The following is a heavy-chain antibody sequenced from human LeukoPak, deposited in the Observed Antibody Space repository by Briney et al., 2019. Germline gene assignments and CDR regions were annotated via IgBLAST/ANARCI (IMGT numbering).Heavy chain of an antibody. J-gene: IGHJ4*02. D-gene: IGHD6-19*01. CDR1: GFTFSNYA. V-gene: IGHV3-23*01. CDR3: AKESSSGPGYYFDY. Sequence: PGGSLRLSCAASGFTFSNYAISWVRQAPGKGLEWVSGISGGGRSTYYTDSVKGRFTISRDNSENTLYLQMNSLRAEDTAVYYCAKESSSGPGYYFDYWGQGTLVTVSS. CDR2: ISGGGRST.